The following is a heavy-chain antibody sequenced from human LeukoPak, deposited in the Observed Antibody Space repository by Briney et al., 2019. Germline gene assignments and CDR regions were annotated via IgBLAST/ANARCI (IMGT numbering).Heavy chain of an antibody. CDR1: GYTFTSYD. Sequence: ASVKVSCKASGYTFTSYDINWVRQATGQGLEWMGWMNPNSGNTGYAQKFQGRVTITRNTSISTAYMELSSLRSEDTAVYYCARGPPYYYDSSGYSNLDYWGQGTLVTVSS. V-gene: IGHV1-8*03. D-gene: IGHD3-22*01. CDR3: ARGPPYYYDSSGYSNLDY. CDR2: MNPNSGNT. J-gene: IGHJ4*02.